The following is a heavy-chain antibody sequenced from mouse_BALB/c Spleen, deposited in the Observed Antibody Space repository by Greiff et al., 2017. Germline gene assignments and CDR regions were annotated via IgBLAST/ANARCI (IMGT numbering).Heavy chain of an antibody. V-gene: IGHV5-6*01. J-gene: IGHJ3*01. Sequence: EVKLMESGGDLVKPGGSLKLSCAASGFTFSSYGMSWVRQTPDKRLEWVATISSGGSYTYYPDSVKGRFTISRDNAKNTLYLQMSSLKSEDTAMYYCARHDYRYEFAYWGQGTLVTVSA. CDR3: ARHDYRYEFAY. CDR1: GFTFSSYG. CDR2: ISSGGSYT. D-gene: IGHD2-14*01.